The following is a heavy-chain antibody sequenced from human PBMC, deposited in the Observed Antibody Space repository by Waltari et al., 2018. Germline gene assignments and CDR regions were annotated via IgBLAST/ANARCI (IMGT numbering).Heavy chain of an antibody. CDR3: AREDIVVVPAAISYYYYGMDV. V-gene: IGHV4-61*02. CDR1: GGSISSGSYY. CDR2: IYTSGST. D-gene: IGHD2-2*01. J-gene: IGHJ6*02. Sequence: QVQLQESGPGLVKPSQTLSLTCTVSGGSISSGSYYWSWIRQPAGKGLEWIGRIYTSGSTNYNPSLKSRVTISVDTSKNQFSLKLSSVTAADPAVYYCAREDIVVVPAAISYYYYGMDVWGQGTTVIVSS.